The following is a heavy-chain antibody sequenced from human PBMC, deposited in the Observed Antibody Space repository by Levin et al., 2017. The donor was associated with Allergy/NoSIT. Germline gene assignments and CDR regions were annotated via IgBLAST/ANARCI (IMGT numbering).Heavy chain of an antibody. CDR3: TRDLGEDTTMIFFDF. V-gene: IGHV1-18*01. J-gene: IGHJ4*02. CDR1: GYTFTSFG. Sequence: PGESLKISCKASGYTFTSFGISWVRQAPGQGLEWMGWSSAFNGKTNYGQKLQGRVTMTTDTSTSTAYMELRSLRSDDTAVYFCTRDLGEDTTMIFFDFWGQGTLVTVSS. CDR2: SSAFNGKT. D-gene: IGHD5-18*01.